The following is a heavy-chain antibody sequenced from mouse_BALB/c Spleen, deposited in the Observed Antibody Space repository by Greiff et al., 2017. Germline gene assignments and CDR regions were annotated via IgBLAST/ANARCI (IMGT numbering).Heavy chain of an antibody. Sequence: VQLVESGPSLVQPSQSLSITCTVSGPSLTSYGVHWVRQSPGKGLEWLGVIWRGGSTDYNAAFMSRLSITKDNSKSQVFFKMNSLQADDTAIYYCAKIDSPLGAMDDWGQGTSVTVSS. CDR3: AKIDSPLGAMDD. V-gene: IGHV2-5-1*01. CDR2: IWRGGST. D-gene: IGHD3-2*01. CDR1: GPSLTSYG. J-gene: IGHJ4*01.